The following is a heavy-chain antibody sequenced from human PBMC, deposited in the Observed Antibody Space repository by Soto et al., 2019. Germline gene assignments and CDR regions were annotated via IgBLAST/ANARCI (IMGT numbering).Heavy chain of an antibody. Sequence: QVQLQESGPGLVTPSQTLSLTCTVSGGSISSGGYYWSWIRQHPGKGLEWIGYIYYSGSTYYNPAVKSRVTLSVDTSKNQVSLKLSSVTAADTAVYYCARDPNLAARYYGMDVWGQGTTVTVSS. CDR2: IYYSGST. J-gene: IGHJ6*02. CDR3: ARDPNLAARYYGMDV. D-gene: IGHD6-6*01. V-gene: IGHV4-31*03. CDR1: GGSISSGGYY.